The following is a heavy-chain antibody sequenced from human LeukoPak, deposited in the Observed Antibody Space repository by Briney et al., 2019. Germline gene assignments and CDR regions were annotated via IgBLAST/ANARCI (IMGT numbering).Heavy chain of an antibody. CDR1: GFPFSSHG. CDR3: AHGSMYQLDY. J-gene: IGHJ4*02. CDR2: IIGGAGGT. V-gene: IGHV3-23*01. Sequence: PGGSLRLSCAASGFPFSSHGMHWVRQAPGKGLEWVSGIIGGAGGTYYADSVKGRFTISRDNAKNTLYLQMNSLRAEDTAVYYCAHGSMYQLDYWGQGTLVTVSS. D-gene: IGHD2-2*01.